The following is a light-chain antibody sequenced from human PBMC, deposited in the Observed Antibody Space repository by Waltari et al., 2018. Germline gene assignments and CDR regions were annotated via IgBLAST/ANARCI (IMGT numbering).Light chain of an antibody. CDR1: QGVNIY. Sequence: DIQVTQSPSSQSASVGDRVTITCRTSQGVNIYLNWYQQKPGKLPKRLIYATSNLDSGVPLRFSGSGSGTEFTLTITSLQPEDFATYYCLQYGSKPFTFGPGTKVD. CDR2: ATS. CDR3: LQYGSKPFT. J-gene: IGKJ3*01. V-gene: IGKV1-17*01.